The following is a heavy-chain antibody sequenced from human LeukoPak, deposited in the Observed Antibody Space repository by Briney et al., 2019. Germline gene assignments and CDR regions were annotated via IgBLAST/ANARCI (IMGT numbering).Heavy chain of an antibody. CDR2: FDPEDGET. D-gene: IGHD3-10*01. Sequence: GASVKVSCKVSGYTLTELSMHWVRQAPGKGLEWMGGFDPEDGETIYAQKLQGRVTMTTDTSTSTAYMELRSLRSDDTAVYYCARDLSYYYGSGSYYGNYYYYYYMDVWGKGTTVTISS. J-gene: IGHJ6*03. V-gene: IGHV1-24*01. CDR1: GYTLTELS. CDR3: ARDLSYYYGSGSYYGNYYYYYYMDV.